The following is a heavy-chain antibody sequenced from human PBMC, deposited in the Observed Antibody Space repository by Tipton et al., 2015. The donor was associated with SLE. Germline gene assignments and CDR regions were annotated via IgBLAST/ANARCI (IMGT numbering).Heavy chain of an antibody. V-gene: IGHV1-18*01. D-gene: IGHD2-2*01. CDR1: GYTFTTYG. CDR3: ARDLSGQLLKEDFDY. CDR2: ISAYNGNT. Sequence: QSGAEVKKPGASVKVSCKASGYTFTTYGITWVRQAPGQGLEWMGWISAYNGNTNYAQKLQGRVTMTTDTSTSTAYMELRSLRSDDTAVYYCARDLSGQLLKEDFDYWGQGTLVTVSS. J-gene: IGHJ4*02.